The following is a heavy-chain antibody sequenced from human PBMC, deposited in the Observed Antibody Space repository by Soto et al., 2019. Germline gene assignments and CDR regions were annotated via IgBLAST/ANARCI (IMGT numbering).Heavy chain of an antibody. CDR2: ISSGSSYI. D-gene: IGHD3-10*01. V-gene: IGHV3-21*02. CDR3: TRDRVKIRGGYYHYYGMDV. CDR1: EFTFSVYS. J-gene: IGHJ6*02. Sequence: DVQLEESGGGLVKPGGSLRLSCVASEFTFSVYSMNWVRQAPGKGLEWVSSISSGSSYIYYADSVKGRFTISRDNDKSSPFLHMNSLRVDDTAVYYCTRDRVKIRGGYYHYYGMDVWGQGTTVTVSS.